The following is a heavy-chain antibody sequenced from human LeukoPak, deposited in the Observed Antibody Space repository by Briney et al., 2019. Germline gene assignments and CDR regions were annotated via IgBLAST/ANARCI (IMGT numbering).Heavy chain of an antibody. V-gene: IGHV4-59*08. J-gene: IGHJ6*03. CDR3: ARSYYYDNSGYPYYYYMDV. CDR1: GGSLSSYY. D-gene: IGHD3-22*01. CDR2: IYYSGST. Sequence: SETLSLTCSVSGGSLSSYYWSWIRKPPGKGLEWIGYIYYSGSTNYNPSLKSRVTISVDTSKNQFSLKLSSVTAADTAMYYCARSYYYDNSGYPYYYYMDVWGKGTTVTVSS.